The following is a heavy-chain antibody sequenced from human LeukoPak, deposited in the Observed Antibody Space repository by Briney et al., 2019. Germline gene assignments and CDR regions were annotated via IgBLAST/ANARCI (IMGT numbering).Heavy chain of an antibody. Sequence: GGSLRLSCAASGFNFANHAMSWVRQTPGKGLEWVSAISGGGDITYYADSVTGRFTISRDNSKNTLYLQMNSLRAEDTAVYYCAKKERPSYLDYWGQGTLVTVSS. CDR3: AKKERPSYLDY. D-gene: IGHD6-25*01. CDR1: GFNFANHA. V-gene: IGHV3-23*01. CDR2: ISGGGDIT. J-gene: IGHJ4*02.